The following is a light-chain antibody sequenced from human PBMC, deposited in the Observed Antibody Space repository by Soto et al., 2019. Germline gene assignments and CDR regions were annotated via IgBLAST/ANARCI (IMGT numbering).Light chain of an antibody. CDR1: QSVSSSY. J-gene: IGKJ4*01. CDR2: GAS. V-gene: IGKV3-20*01. CDR3: QQYGSSPQT. Sequence: EIVLTQSPGTLSLSPGERATLSCRASQSVSSSYLAWYQHKPGQAPRLLIYGASSRATGIPDRFSGSGSGTDFTLTISRLEPEDFAVYYCQQYGSSPQTFGGGTKVEI.